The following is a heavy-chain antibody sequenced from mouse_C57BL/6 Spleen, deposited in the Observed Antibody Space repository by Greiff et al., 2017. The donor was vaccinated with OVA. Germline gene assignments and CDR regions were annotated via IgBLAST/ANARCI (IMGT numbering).Heavy chain of an antibody. CDR3: ARDSEAWFAY. CDR1: GYTFTDYY. Sequence: QVQLQQSGAELVRPGASVKLSCKASGYTFTDYYINWVKQRPGQGLEWIARIYPGSGNTYYNEKFKGKATLTAEKSSSTAYMQLSSLTSEDSAVYFCARDSEAWFAYWGQGTLVTVSA. CDR2: IYPGSGNT. J-gene: IGHJ3*01. V-gene: IGHV1-76*01. D-gene: IGHD2-12*01.